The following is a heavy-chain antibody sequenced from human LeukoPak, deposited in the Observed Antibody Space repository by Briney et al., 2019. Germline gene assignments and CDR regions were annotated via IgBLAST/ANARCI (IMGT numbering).Heavy chain of an antibody. V-gene: IGHV4-59*12. Sequence: SETLSLTCTVSGGSISSYYWSWIRQPPGKGLEWIGYIYYSGSTNYNPSLKSRVTISVDTSRNQFSLKLSSVTAADTAVYYCARDYYDSSGPNWFDPWGQGTLVTVSS. D-gene: IGHD3-22*01. CDR1: GGSISSYY. CDR3: ARDYYDSSGPNWFDP. J-gene: IGHJ5*02. CDR2: IYYSGST.